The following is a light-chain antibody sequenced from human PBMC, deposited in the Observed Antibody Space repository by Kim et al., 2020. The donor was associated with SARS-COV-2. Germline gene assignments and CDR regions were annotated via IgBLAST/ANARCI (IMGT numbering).Light chain of an antibody. CDR1: SSDVGGYNY. CDR3: SSYTSSSTLVV. V-gene: IGLV2-14*03. Sequence: QSITLSCTGTSSDVGGYNYGSWYQQHPGKAPKLMIYDVSNRPSGVSNRFSGSKSSNTASLTISGLQAEDEADYYCSSYTSSSTLVVFGGGTQLTVL. J-gene: IGLJ2*01. CDR2: DVS.